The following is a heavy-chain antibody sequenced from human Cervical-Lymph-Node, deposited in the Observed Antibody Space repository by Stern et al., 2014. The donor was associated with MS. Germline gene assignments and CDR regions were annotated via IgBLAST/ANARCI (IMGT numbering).Heavy chain of an antibody. V-gene: IGHV2-70*04. J-gene: IGHJ4*02. CDR1: GFSLVTSGVR. Sequence: VTLKESGPALVKPTQTLTLTCTFSGFSLVTSGVRVSWIRQPPGQALEWLVSIDWNDKTFYNTSLMTRLTISKDTSKNQVVLTMTNVDPVDTATYYCARMMGSGYRHYFDYWGQGTPVTVS. D-gene: IGHD3-3*01. CDR3: ARMMGSGYRHYFDY. CDR2: IDWNDKT.